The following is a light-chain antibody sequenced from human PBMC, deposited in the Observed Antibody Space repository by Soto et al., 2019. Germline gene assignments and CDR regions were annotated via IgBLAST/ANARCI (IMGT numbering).Light chain of an antibody. Sequence: QSALTQPASVSGSPGQSLSISCTGASSDVGRYNLVSWYQQHPGKAPKLMLYEVSKRPSGVSHRFSGSRSGNTASLTISGLQADDEADYCCCSYAGSDCVIGTGTKVTVL. J-gene: IGLJ1*01. CDR3: CSYAGSDCV. V-gene: IGLV2-23*02. CDR1: SSDVGRYNL. CDR2: EVS.